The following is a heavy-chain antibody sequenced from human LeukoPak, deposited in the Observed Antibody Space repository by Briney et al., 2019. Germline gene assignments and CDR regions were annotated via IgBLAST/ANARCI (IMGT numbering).Heavy chain of an antibody. CDR1: GFTFSSYW. CDR3: AKDGRLGWLNYYYYYMDV. V-gene: IGHV3-30*18. J-gene: IGHJ6*03. CDR2: ISYDGSNK. Sequence: GGSLRLSCAASGFTFSSYWMSWVRQAPGKGLEWVAVISYDGSNKYYADSVKGRFTISRDNPKNTLYLQMNSLRAEDTAVYYCAKDGRLGWLNYYYYYMDVWGKGTTVTVSS. D-gene: IGHD6-25*01.